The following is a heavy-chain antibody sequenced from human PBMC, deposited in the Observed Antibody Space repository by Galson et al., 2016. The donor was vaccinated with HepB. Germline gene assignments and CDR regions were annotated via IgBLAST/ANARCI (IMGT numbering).Heavy chain of an antibody. CDR3: ASGRSPSSWYEFNL. D-gene: IGHD6-13*01. CDR2: IKQDGSDK. V-gene: IGHV3-7*03. Sequence: SLRLSCAASGFTFSNYWMSWVRQAPGKGLEWVANIKQDGSDKYYVDSVKGRFSISRDNAKNSLYLQMNSLRAEDTALYYCASGRSPSSWYEFNLWGQGALVFVSS. J-gene: IGHJ1*01. CDR1: GFTFSNYW.